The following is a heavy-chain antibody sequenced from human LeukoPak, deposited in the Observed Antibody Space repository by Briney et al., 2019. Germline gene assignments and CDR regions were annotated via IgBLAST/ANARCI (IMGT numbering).Heavy chain of an antibody. J-gene: IGHJ6*03. CDR2: ISSSSSYI. CDR3: ASTLCSDDNCYFDYYYYMDV. Sequence: RPGGSLRLSCAASGFTFSSYSMNWVRQAPGKGLEWVSSISSSSSYIHYADSVKGRFTISRDNAKNSLDLQMNSLRAEDTAVYYCASTLCSDDNCYFDYYYYMDVWGKGTTVTISS. CDR1: GFTFSSYS. D-gene: IGHD2-15*01. V-gene: IGHV3-21*01.